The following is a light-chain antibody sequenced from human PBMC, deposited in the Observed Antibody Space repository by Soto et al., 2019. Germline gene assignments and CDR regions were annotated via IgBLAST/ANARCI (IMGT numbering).Light chain of an antibody. CDR2: GAS. J-gene: IGKJ1*01. V-gene: IGKV3-20*01. CDR1: QSVGSSY. Sequence: EMVMTQSPATLSVSPGERATLSCRASQSVGSSYLAWYQQKPGQAPRLLIYGASSRATGIPDRFSGSGSGTDFTLTISRLEPEDFAVYYCQQYGSSPWTFGQGTKVDIK. CDR3: QQYGSSPWT.